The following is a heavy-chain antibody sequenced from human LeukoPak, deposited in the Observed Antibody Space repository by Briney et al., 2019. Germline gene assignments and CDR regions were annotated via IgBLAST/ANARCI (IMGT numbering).Heavy chain of an antibody. CDR1: GFTFSSYS. Sequence: GGSLRLSCAASGFTFSSYSMNWVRQAPGKGLEWVSSISSSSSYIYYADSVKGRFTNSRDNAKNSLYLQMNSLSAEDTAVYYCARGSSWYGELAYWGQGTLVTVSS. V-gene: IGHV3-21*01. CDR2: ISSSSSYI. CDR3: ARGSSWYGELAY. J-gene: IGHJ4*02. D-gene: IGHD6-13*01.